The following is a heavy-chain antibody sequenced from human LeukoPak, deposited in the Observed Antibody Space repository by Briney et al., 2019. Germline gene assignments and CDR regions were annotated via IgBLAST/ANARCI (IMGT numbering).Heavy chain of an antibody. J-gene: IGHJ3*02. CDR1: GFNFLNYG. V-gene: IGHV3-21*01. Sequence: GGSLRLSCAASGFNFLNYGMNWVRQAPGKGLQWVSGISDSGDETFYADSVKGRFTISRDNAKNSLYLQMNSLRAEDTAVYYCARMGYSSGWRLGDAFDIWGQGTMVTVSS. D-gene: IGHD6-19*01. CDR3: ARMGYSSGWRLGDAFDI. CDR2: ISDSGDET.